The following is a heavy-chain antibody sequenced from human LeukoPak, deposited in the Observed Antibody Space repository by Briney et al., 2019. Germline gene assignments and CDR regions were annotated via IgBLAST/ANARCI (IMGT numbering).Heavy chain of an antibody. CDR2: ISGDGGST. V-gene: IGHV3-43*02. J-gene: IGHJ4*02. CDR3: AKVVYSSAWSDLDY. CDR1: GFTFDDYA. Sequence: GGSLRLSCAASGFTFDDYAMHWVRQAPGKGLEWVSLISGDGGSTYYADSVKGRFTVSRDTSKTSLYLQMNSLRTEDTAFYYCAKVVYSSAWSDLDYWGQGTLVTVSS. D-gene: IGHD6-19*01.